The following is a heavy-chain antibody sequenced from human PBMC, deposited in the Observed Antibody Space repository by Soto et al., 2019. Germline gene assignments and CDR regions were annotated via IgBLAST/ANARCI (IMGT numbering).Heavy chain of an antibody. CDR2: IYYSGST. CDR1: GGSISSYY. V-gene: IGHV4-59*01. J-gene: IGHJ6*03. CDR3: ARDHFVWNDGGEYYYYYMDV. D-gene: IGHD1-1*01. Sequence: SETLSLTCTVSGGSISSYYWSWIRQPPGKGLEWIGYIYYSGSTNYNPSLKSRVTISVDTSKNQFSLKLGSVTAADTAVYYCARDHFVWNDGGEYYYYYMDVWGKGTTVTVSS.